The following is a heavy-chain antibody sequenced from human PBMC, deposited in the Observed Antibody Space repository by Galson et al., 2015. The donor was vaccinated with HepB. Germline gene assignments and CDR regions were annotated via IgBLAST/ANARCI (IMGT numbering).Heavy chain of an antibody. CDR1: GYTFTSYG. CDR2: INPNSGGT. CDR3: ARGDVITSLDF. Sequence: SVKVSCKASGYTFTSYGISWVRQAPGQGLEWVGWINPNSGGTNYAQKFQDWVTMTRDTSISTGYMELRRLSPDDTAVYYCARGDVITSLDFWGQGTLVTVSS. V-gene: IGHV1-2*04. D-gene: IGHD3-16*01. J-gene: IGHJ4*02.